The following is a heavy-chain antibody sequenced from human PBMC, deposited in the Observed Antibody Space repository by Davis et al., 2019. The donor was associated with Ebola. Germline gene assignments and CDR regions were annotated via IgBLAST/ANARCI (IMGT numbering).Heavy chain of an antibody. J-gene: IGHJ2*01. Sequence: ETLSLTCSVSGGSINSFLWSWVRQAPGKRLEWVSVIYRDGRTYYADSVKGRFAISRDNSKNTLYLQMNNLRAEDTAVYYCARHASGDFWYFGLWGRGTLVTVSS. CDR2: IYRDGRT. CDR3: ARHASGDFWYFGL. D-gene: IGHD4-17*01. CDR1: GGSINSFL. V-gene: IGHV3-53*01.